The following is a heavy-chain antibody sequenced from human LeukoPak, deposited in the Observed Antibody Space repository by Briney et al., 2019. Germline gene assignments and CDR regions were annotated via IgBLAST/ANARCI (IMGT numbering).Heavy chain of an antibody. D-gene: IGHD2-2*01. CDR3: ARDFEYCSSTSCPQY. Sequence: GGSLRLSCAASGFTFSSYWMHWVRQAPGKGLVWVSRINSDGISTSYADSVKGRFSISRDNAKNTLYLQMNSLRAEDTAVYYCARDFEYCSSTSCPQYWGQGTLVTVSS. CDR2: INSDGIST. CDR1: GFTFSSYW. J-gene: IGHJ4*02. V-gene: IGHV3-74*01.